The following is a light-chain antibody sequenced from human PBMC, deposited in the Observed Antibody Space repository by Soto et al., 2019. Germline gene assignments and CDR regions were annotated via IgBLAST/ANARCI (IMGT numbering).Light chain of an antibody. J-gene: IGKJ2*01. Sequence: EIVMTHSPATLSVSPGERATLSCRASQSVSNNLAWYQQKPGQAPRLLIYGASTRATAIPARFSGSGSGTEFTLTISSMQSEDFAVYFCQQSDNWPYTFGQGTKLEIK. CDR3: QQSDNWPYT. V-gene: IGKV3-15*01. CDR2: GAS. CDR1: QSVSNN.